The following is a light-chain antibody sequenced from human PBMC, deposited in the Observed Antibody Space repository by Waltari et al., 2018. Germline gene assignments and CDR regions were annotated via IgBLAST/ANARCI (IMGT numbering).Light chain of an antibody. CDR2: KAS. Sequence: DIQLTQSPSFLSASVGDRVTITCRASQDITPYLAWYQVKPGKAPKLLIYKASTLQSGVPSRFSGRGSGTEFTLTVGSLQPEDLATYYCQQTNTFPRTFGGGTKVEMK. CDR3: QQTNTFPRT. J-gene: IGKJ4*01. V-gene: IGKV1-9*01. CDR1: QDITPY.